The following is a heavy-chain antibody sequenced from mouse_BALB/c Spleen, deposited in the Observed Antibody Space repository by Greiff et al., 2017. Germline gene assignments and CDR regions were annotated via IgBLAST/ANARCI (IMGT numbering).Heavy chain of an antibody. V-gene: IGHV5-6-2*01. D-gene: IGHD1-1*01. Sequence: DVKLVESGGGLVKLGGSLKLSCAASGFTFSSYYMSWVRQTPEKRLELVAAINSNGGSTYYPDTVKGRFTISRDNAKNTLYLQMSSLKSEDTALYYCARQGYGSSLYYFDYWGQGTTLTVSS. CDR3: ARQGYGSSLYYFDY. CDR2: INSNGGST. CDR1: GFTFSSYY. J-gene: IGHJ2*01.